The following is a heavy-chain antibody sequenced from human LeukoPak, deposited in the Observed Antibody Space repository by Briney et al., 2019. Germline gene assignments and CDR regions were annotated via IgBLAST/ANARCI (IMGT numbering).Heavy chain of an antibody. Sequence: SGGSLRLSCAASGFTFSNYWMHWVRQAPGKGLVWVSRINGDGSSTSYADSVKGRFTISRDNAKNTLYLQMDSLRAEDTAVYYCARDPYGPGRYWGQGTRVTVSS. D-gene: IGHD3-10*01. CDR2: INGDGSST. V-gene: IGHV3-74*01. CDR3: ARDPYGPGRY. CDR1: GFTFSNYW. J-gene: IGHJ4*02.